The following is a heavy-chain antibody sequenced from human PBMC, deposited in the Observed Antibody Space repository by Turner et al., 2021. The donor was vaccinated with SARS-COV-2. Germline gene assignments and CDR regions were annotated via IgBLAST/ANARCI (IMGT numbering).Heavy chain of an antibody. CDR1: GGSISSGGYY. V-gene: IGHV4-31*03. CDR2: IYCSGST. Sequence: QVQLQESGPGLVKPSQTLSLTCTVSGGSISSGGYYWSWIRQHPGKGLEWIGYIYCSGSTYYNPSLKSRVTISVDTSKNQFSLKLSSVTAADTAVYYCARDHLDPSTVTTWRGFDPWGQGTLVTVSS. J-gene: IGHJ5*02. CDR3: ARDHLDPSTVTTWRGFDP. D-gene: IGHD4-17*01.